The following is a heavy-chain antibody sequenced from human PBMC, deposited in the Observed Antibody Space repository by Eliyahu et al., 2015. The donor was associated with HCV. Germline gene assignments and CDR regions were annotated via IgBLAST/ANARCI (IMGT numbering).Heavy chain of an antibody. CDR1: GGSISSTSSY. CDR3: ARQAPADCSAGRCYEGIDS. J-gene: IGHJ4*02. Sequence: QLQLQESGPGLVKPSETLSLTCSVSGGSISSTSSYWGWIRQPPGKGLEWIGSINYSGTTYYNPSLKSRVTISEDTPKNQFSLRLRSVTAADTAVYYCARQAPADCSAGRCYEGIDSWGQGTLVTVSS. V-gene: IGHV4-39*01. CDR2: INYSGTT. D-gene: IGHD2-15*01.